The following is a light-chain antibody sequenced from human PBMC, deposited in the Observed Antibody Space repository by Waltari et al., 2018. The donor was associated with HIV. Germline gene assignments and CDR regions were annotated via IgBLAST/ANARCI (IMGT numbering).Light chain of an antibody. J-gene: IGKJ5*01. CDR2: DTS. Sequence: EIVLTQSPATLSLSPGERATLSCRASQSASSYLAWYQQRPGQAPRLLIFDTSNRATGIPARFSGSGSGTDFTLTISSLEPEDFALYYCQQRSTWPITFGQGTRLDI. CDR1: QSASSY. CDR3: QQRSTWPIT. V-gene: IGKV3-11*01.